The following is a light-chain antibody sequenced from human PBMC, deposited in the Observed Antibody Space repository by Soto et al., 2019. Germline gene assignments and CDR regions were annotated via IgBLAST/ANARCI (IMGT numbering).Light chain of an antibody. CDR1: QSLLHITGETF. J-gene: IGKJ5*01. Sequence: DVVMTQTPLSLSVAPGQPASISCKSSQSLLHITGETFLFWYLQKPGQSPQLLIYEVSTRVSGVTDRFSGSGSGTDFTLEISRVETDDVGIYYCMQCTQLPPSFGQGTRLGIE. V-gene: IGKV2-29*03. CDR3: MQCTQLPPS. CDR2: EVS.